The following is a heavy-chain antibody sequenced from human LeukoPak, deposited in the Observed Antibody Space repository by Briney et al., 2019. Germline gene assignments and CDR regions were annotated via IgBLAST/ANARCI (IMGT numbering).Heavy chain of an antibody. Sequence: GGSLRLSCAASGFTFTTCAMHWVRQAPGKGLEWVAYIRYDGNNKNYADSVKGRFTISRDNSKDMLYLQMNSLRPEDTAVYYCAKGDDYGANTRLPKYNWFDPWGQGTLVTVSS. CDR3: AKGDDYGANTRLPKYNWFDP. V-gene: IGHV3-30*02. D-gene: IGHD4-23*01. J-gene: IGHJ5*02. CDR1: GFTFTTCA. CDR2: IRYDGNNK.